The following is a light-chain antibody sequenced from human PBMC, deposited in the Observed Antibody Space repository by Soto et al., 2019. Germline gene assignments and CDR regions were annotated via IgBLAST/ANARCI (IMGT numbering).Light chain of an antibody. J-gene: IGKJ5*01. V-gene: IGKV3-15*01. CDR3: QQYHNWPIT. CDR2: ATS. Sequence: EIVLTQSPGTLSLSPGERATLSCRASQSVDSTYLAWYQQKPDQSPRLLIYATSTRATGIPARFSGSGSGTEFTLTISSLQSEDFAVYYCQQYHNWPITFGQGTRLEIK. CDR1: QSVDSTY.